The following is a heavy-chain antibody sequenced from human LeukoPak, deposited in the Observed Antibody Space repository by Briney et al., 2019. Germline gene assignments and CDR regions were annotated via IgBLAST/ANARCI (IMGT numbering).Heavy chain of an antibody. V-gene: IGHV4-34*01. CDR2: INHSGST. Sequence: SETLSLTCAVYGGSFSGYYWSWIRQPPGKGLGWIGEINHSGSTNYNPSLKSRVTISVDTSKNQFSLKLSSVTAADTAVYYCASSYGSGSYYDYWGQGTLVTVSS. CDR3: ASSYGSGSYYDY. J-gene: IGHJ4*02. D-gene: IGHD3-10*01. CDR1: GGSFSGYY.